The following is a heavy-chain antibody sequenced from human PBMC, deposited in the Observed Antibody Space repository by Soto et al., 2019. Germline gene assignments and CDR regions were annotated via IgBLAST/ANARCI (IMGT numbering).Heavy chain of an antibody. V-gene: IGHV3-7*01. Sequence: EAQLVESGGGLVQPGGSLRLSCEASGFMFGVYWMSWVRQAPGKGLEWVANINDDGSERNYVDSVKGRFTISRDTPNNLLFLQMNSLRDEDTAVHYCAREFYGYYTYGPGDYWGQGTLVAVSS. CDR1: GFMFGVYW. CDR3: AREFYGYYTYGPGDY. D-gene: IGHD3-3*01. CDR2: INDDGSER. J-gene: IGHJ4*02.